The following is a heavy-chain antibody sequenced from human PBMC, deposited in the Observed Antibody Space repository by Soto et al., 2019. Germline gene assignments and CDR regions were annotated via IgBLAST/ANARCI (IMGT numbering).Heavy chain of an antibody. CDR3: ARAFYSGYDVVDY. Sequence: EVQLVESGGGLVQPGGSLRLSCAASGFTFSSYWMHWVRQAPGKGLVWVSRINSDGSSTSYADSVKGRFTISRDNAKNTLYLHMNSLRAEDTAVDYCARAFYSGYDVVDYWGQGPLVTVSS. D-gene: IGHD5-12*01. J-gene: IGHJ4*02. V-gene: IGHV3-74*01. CDR2: INSDGSST. CDR1: GFTFSSYW.